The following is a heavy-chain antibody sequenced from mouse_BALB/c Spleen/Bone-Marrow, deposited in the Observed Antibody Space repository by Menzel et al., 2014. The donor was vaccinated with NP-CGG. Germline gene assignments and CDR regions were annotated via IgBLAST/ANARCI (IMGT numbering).Heavy chain of an antibody. CDR1: GFSLTSYG. J-gene: IGHJ2*01. Sequence: VQLQQSGPGLVAPSQSLSITCTVSGFSLTSYGVHWVRQPPGKGLEWLGVIWAGGSTNYNSALMSRLSISKDNSKSQVFLKRNSLQTDDTAMYHCARRGDGYYFDYWGQGTTLTVSS. CDR2: IWAGGST. D-gene: IGHD2-3*01. CDR3: ARRGDGYYFDY. V-gene: IGHV2-9*02.